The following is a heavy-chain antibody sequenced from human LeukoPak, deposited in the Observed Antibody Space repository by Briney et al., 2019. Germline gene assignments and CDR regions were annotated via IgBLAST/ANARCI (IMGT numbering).Heavy chain of an antibody. D-gene: IGHD6-13*01. J-gene: IGHJ4*02. CDR1: GFTFSSYG. V-gene: IGHV3-23*01. CDR2: ISGSGDRT. CDR3: ARDLAAYDY. Sequence: PGGTLRLSCAASGFTFSSYGMSWVRQAPGKGLEWVSVISGSGDRTYYADSVKGRFTISRDNAKNSLYLQMNSLRAEDTAVYYCARDLAAYDYWGQGTLVTVSS.